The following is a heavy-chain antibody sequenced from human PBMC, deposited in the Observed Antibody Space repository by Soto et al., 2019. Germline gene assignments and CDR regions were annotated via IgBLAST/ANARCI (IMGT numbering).Heavy chain of an antibody. Sequence: SETLSLTCAVYGGSFSGYYWSWIRQPPGKGLEWIGEINHSGSTNYNPSLKSRVTISVDTSKNQFSLKLSSVTAADTAVYYCARAIVVVPAAIPLYYSYSGMDAWGQGTTVTVSS. CDR1: GGSFSGYY. J-gene: IGHJ6*02. CDR3: ARAIVVVPAAIPLYYSYSGMDA. V-gene: IGHV4-34*01. CDR2: INHSGST. D-gene: IGHD2-2*01.